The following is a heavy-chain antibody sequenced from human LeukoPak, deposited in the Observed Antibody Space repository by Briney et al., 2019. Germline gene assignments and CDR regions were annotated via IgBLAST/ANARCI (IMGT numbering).Heavy chain of an antibody. V-gene: IGHV4-30-2*01. CDR3: ARGKSGSLDY. CDR1: GGSISSGGYS. Sequence: SQTLSLTCAVSGGSISSGGYSWSWIRQPPGKGLEWIGYIYHSGSTYYNPSLKSRVTISVDRSKNQFSLKLSSVTAADTAVYYCARGKSGSLDYWGQGTLVTVS. CDR2: IYHSGST. D-gene: IGHD2-15*01. J-gene: IGHJ4*02.